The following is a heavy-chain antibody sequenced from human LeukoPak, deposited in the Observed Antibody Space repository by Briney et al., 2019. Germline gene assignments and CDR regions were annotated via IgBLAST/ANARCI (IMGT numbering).Heavy chain of an antibody. D-gene: IGHD1-1*01. CDR3: ANGGVGTGLDY. J-gene: IGHJ4*02. CDR1: GFTFTSYW. CDR2: ISGRGDDT. Sequence: GGSLRLSCRASGFTFTSYWMHWVRQAPGKGLEWVAGISGRGDDTRYADSVKGRFTIARDNSQNTVFVQMNGLRAEDTAVYYRANGGVGTGLDYWGQGTLVTVSS. V-gene: IGHV3-23*01.